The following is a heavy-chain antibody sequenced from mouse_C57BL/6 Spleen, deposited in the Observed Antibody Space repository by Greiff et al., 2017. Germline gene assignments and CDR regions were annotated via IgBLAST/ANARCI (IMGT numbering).Heavy chain of an antibody. J-gene: IGHJ3*01. CDR2: ISRGSSTI. V-gene: IGHV5-17*01. CDR3: AREGYYYGSSPWFAY. CDR1: GFTFSDYG. D-gene: IGHD1-1*01. Sequence: EVQLVESGGGLVKPGGSLKLSCAASGFTFSDYGMHWVRQAPEKGLEWVAYISRGSSTIYYADTVKGRFTFSRDNAKNTLFLQMTSLRSEDTAMYYCAREGYYYGSSPWFAYWGQGTLVTVSA.